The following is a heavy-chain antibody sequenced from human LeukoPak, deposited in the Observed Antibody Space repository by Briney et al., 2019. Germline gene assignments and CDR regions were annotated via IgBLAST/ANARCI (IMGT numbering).Heavy chain of an antibody. V-gene: IGHV1-69*04. CDR2: IIPILGIA. J-gene: IGHJ5*02. D-gene: IGHD5-12*01. CDR3: ATDQSGYPEDGWFDP. Sequence: SVKVSCKASGGTFSSYAISWVRQAPGQGLEWMGRIIPILGIANYAQKFQGRVTITADKSTSTAYMELSSLRSEDTAVYYCATDQSGYPEDGWFDPWGQGTLVTVSS. CDR1: GGTFSSYA.